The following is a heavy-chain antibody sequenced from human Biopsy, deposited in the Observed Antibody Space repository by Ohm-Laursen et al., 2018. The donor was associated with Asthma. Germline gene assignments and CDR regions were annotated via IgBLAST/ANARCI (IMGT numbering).Heavy chain of an antibody. CDR1: GGSMTPTSHY. V-gene: IGHV4-39*01. D-gene: IGHD3-3*01. Sequence: SETLSLTWTVSGGSMTPTSHYWDWIRQAPGKGLEWIGYISYEGKTSYNPSLKNRVTISRDTSKNQFSLRLTSVTAADTAVYFCARRITIFGVVQKDHGMDAWGQGTTVIVSS. CDR2: ISYEGKT. CDR3: ARRITIFGVVQKDHGMDA. J-gene: IGHJ6*02.